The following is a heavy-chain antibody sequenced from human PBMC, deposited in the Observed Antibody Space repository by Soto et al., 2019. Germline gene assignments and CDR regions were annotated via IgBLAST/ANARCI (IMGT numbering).Heavy chain of an antibody. CDR1: GGSISIGSYY. V-gene: IGHV4-39*01. Sequence: SETLSLTCTVSGGSISIGSYYWGWLRQPPGKWLEWIGSIYYSGNAYYNPSLKSRVAVSVDTSKNQFSLKVTSVTATDTAVYYCARHKDTSSRYLLPDFWGQGTLVTVSS. D-gene: IGHD6-13*01. CDR3: ARHKDTSSRYLLPDF. J-gene: IGHJ4*02. CDR2: IYYSGNA.